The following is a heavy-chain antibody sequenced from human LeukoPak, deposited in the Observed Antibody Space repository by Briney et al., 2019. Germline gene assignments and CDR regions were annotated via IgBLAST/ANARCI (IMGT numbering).Heavy chain of an antibody. J-gene: IGHJ4*02. Sequence: PGGSLRLSCAASGFSFSSYWMHWVREAPGMGLVWVSHINGDASRANYADSVKGRFTISRDNAKHTLYLQMNSLTADDTAVYYCTRSCTAGFCYGDYWGQGALVTVSS. V-gene: IGHV3-74*01. CDR1: GFSFSSYW. D-gene: IGHD2-8*02. CDR2: INGDASRA. CDR3: TRSCTAGFCYGDY.